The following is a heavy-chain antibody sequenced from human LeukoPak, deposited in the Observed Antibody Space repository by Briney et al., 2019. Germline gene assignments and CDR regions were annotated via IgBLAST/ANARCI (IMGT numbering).Heavy chain of an antibody. CDR2: ISSSGSTI. J-gene: IGHJ6*03. V-gene: IGHV3-48*03. D-gene: IGHD3-3*01. Sequence: PGGSLRLSCAASGFTFSSYEMNWVRQAPGKGLEWVSYISSSGSTIYYADSVKGRFTISRDNAKNSLYLQMNSLRAEDTALYYCAKGARRFLEWLLLDYYYYMDVWGKGTTVTVS. CDR3: AKGARRFLEWLLLDYYYYMDV. CDR1: GFTFSSYE.